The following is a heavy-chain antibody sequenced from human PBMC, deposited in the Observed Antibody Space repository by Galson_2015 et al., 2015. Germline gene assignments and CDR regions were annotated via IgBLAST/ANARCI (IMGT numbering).Heavy chain of an antibody. J-gene: IGHJ2*01. D-gene: IGHD3-22*01. CDR3: ATDYYDSSGYGYWYFDL. V-gene: IGHV3-23*01. CDR1: GFTFSSYA. Sequence: SLRLSCAASGFTFSSYAMSWVRQAPGKGLEWVSAISGSGGSTYYADSAKGRFTISRDNSKNTLYLQMNSLRAEDTAVYYRATDYYDSSGYGYWYFDLWGRGTLVTVSS. CDR2: ISGSGGST.